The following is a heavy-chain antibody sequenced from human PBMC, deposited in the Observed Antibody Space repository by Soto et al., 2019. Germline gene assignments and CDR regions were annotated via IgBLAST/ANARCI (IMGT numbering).Heavy chain of an antibody. CDR1: GGSISSSSYF. V-gene: IGHV4-39*01. Sequence: SETLSLTCSVSGGSISSSSYFWGWIRQPPGKGLEWIGSIYYSGSTYYNPSLKSRVTISVDTSKNQFSLKLSSVTAADTAIYYCARQALGQLVPSYYYGMDVWGQGTTVTVSS. CDR3: ARQALGQLVPSYYYGMDV. J-gene: IGHJ6*02. CDR2: IYYSGST. D-gene: IGHD6-6*01.